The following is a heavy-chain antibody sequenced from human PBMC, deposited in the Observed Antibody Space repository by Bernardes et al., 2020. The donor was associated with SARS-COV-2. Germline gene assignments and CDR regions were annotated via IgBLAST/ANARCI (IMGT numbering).Heavy chain of an antibody. V-gene: IGHV3-7*01. J-gene: IGHJ2*01. CDR2: IKQDGSEK. D-gene: IGHD3-22*01. CDR3: ARVIDSSGYYYGPRHFDL. Sequence: GSLRLSCAASGFTFSSYWMSWVRQAPGKGLEWVANIKQDGSEKYYVDSVKGRVTISRDNAKKSLYLQMNSLRAEDTAVYYCARVIDSSGYYYGPRHFDLWGRGTLVTVSS. CDR1: GFTFSSYW.